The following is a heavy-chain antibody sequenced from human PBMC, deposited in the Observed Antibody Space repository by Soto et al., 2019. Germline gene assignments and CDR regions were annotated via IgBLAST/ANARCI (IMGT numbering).Heavy chain of an antibody. J-gene: IGHJ5*02. V-gene: IGHV1-69*08. CDR2: IIPILGIA. Sequence: QVQLVQSGAEVKKPGSSEKVSCKASGGTFSSYTISWVRQAPGQRLEWMGRIIPILGIANYAQKFQGRVTITADKSTSTAYMELSSLRSEDTAVYYCARDARSSFDWFDPWGQGTLVTVSS. CDR3: ARDARSSFDWFDP. CDR1: GGTFSSYT.